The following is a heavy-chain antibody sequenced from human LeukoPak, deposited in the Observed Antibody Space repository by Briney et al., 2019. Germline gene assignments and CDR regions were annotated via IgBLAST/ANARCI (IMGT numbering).Heavy chain of an antibody. CDR3: ARDRSGYDLGWNDY. V-gene: IGHV1-3*01. Sequence: EASVKVSCKASGYTFTNYAIHWVRQAPGQSLEWMGWINAGNGNTKYSQEFQGRVTMTRDTSISTAYMELSRLRSDDTAVYYCARDRSGYDLGWNDYWGQGTLVTVSS. CDR2: INAGNGNT. CDR1: GYTFTNYA. J-gene: IGHJ4*02. D-gene: IGHD5-12*01.